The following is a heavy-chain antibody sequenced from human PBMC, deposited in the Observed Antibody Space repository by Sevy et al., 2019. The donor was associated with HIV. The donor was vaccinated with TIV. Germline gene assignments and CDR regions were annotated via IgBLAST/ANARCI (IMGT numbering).Heavy chain of an antibody. V-gene: IGHV3-21*01. CDR2: ITSGSTYI. Sequence: RGCLRLSCAASGFTFSSYTMNCVRQAPGKGLEWVSSITSGSTYIYYADSVKGRFTISRDNAKNSLYLQMNSLRAEDKALYYCARDGGCSRTRCLLYLDYWGQGSLVRVSS. D-gene: IGHD2-2*01. J-gene: IGHJ4*02. CDR1: GFTFSSYT. CDR3: ARDGGCSRTRCLLYLDY.